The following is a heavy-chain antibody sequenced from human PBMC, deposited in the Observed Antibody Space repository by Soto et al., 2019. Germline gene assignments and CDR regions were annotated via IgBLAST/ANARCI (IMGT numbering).Heavy chain of an antibody. Sequence: SETLSLTCAVYGGSFSGYYWSWIRQPPGKGLEWIGEINHSGSTNYNPSLKSRVTISVDTSKNQFSLKLSSVTAADTAVYYCARGNHCSGGSCYYYYYYMDVWGKGTTVTVSS. CDR1: GGSFSGYY. J-gene: IGHJ6*03. CDR3: ARGNHCSGGSCYYYYYYMDV. D-gene: IGHD2-15*01. CDR2: INHSGST. V-gene: IGHV4-34*01.